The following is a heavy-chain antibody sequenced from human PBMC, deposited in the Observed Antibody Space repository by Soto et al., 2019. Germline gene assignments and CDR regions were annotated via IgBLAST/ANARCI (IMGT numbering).Heavy chain of an antibody. CDR1: GFTVSNNY. Sequence: EVQLVESGGGLIQPGGSLRLSCAVSGFTVSNNYMSWVRQAPGKGLEGVSVIYSGGYTAYGDSVKGRFTISRDNSKNKLYLQKKTLRPAAPAVFFGATAPGGGGYWGQGTLVTVSS. J-gene: IGHJ4*02. CDR2: IYSGGYT. CDR3: ATAPGGGGY. D-gene: IGHD3-10*01. V-gene: IGHV3-53*01.